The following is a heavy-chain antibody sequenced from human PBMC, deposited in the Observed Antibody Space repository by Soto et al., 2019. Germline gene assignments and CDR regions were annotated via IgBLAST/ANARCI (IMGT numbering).Heavy chain of an antibody. D-gene: IGHD6-19*01. V-gene: IGHV4-59*08. CDR2: IYYSGST. J-gene: IGHJ4*02. Sequence: SETLSLTCTVSGGSISSYYWSWIRQPPGKGLEWIGYIYYSGSTNYNPSLKSRVTISVDTSKTQFPLKLSSVTAADTAVYYCARHAPYSSGLYYFDYWGQGTLVTVSS. CDR3: ARHAPYSSGLYYFDY. CDR1: GGSISSYY.